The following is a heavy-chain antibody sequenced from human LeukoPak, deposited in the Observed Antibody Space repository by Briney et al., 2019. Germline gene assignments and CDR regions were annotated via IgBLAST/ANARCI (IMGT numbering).Heavy chain of an antibody. V-gene: IGHV3-30*18. Sequence: GGSLRLSCAASGFTFSSYGMHWVRQAPGKGLEWVAAISYDGSNKYYADSVKGRFTISRDNSKNTLYLQMNSLRAEDTAVYYCAKDLAYCGGDCDSPNYYYYYGMDVWGQGTTVTVSS. D-gene: IGHD2-21*02. CDR2: ISYDGSNK. CDR3: AKDLAYCGGDCDSPNYYYYYGMDV. CDR1: GFTFSSYG. J-gene: IGHJ6*02.